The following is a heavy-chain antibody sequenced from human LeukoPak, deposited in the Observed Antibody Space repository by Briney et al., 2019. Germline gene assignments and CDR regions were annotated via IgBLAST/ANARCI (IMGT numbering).Heavy chain of an antibody. CDR3: TRGAGWLIDY. CDR2: FHNSGTS. Sequence: SETLSLTCTVSDDSISDYYRGWIRQPPGKGLEWIGYFHNSGTSTHNPSLKSRVTISADTSKNQFSLKLNSLTTADTAVYYCTRGAGWLIDYWGQGILVTVSS. J-gene: IGHJ4*02. V-gene: IGHV4-59*01. D-gene: IGHD3-16*01. CDR1: DDSISDYY.